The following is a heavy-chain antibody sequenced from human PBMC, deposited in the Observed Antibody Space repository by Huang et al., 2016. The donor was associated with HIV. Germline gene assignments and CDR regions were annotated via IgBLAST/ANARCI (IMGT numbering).Heavy chain of an antibody. CDR1: GFTFSSYS. D-gene: IGHD3-10*01. CDR3: ARGMTQGPTLLYYYGSGAFNWFDP. Sequence: EVQLVESGGGLVQPGGSLRLSCAASGFTFSSYSMNWVRQAPGKGLELVSDSSSGSSTIDYADSGKGRFTISIDNAKNSLYVQMNSLRDEDTAVYYCARGMTQGPTLLYYYGSGAFNWFDPWGQGTLVTVSS. V-gene: IGHV3-48*02. CDR2: SSSGSSTI. J-gene: IGHJ5*02.